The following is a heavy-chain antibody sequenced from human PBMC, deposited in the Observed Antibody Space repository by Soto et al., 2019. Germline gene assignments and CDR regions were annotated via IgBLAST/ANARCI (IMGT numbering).Heavy chain of an antibody. V-gene: IGHV4-4*07. CDR3: ARDYLLTAMANYYYYGMDV. CDR2: IYTSGST. CDR1: GGSISSYY. J-gene: IGHJ6*02. Sequence: PSETLSLTCPVSGGSISSYYWSWIRQPAGKGLEWIGRIYTSGSTNYNPSLKSRVTMSVDTSKNQFSLKLSSVTAADTAVYYCARDYLLTAMANYYYYGMDVWGQGTTVTVSS. D-gene: IGHD5-18*01.